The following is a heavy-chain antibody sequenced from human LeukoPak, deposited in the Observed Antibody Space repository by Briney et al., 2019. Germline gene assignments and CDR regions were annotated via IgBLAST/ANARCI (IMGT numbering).Heavy chain of an antibody. D-gene: IGHD6-13*01. J-gene: IGHJ4*02. CDR3: KSGGAAPGSFDN. V-gene: IGHV3-7*01. CDR1: GFTFSDYW. CDR2: IKYDGDEE. Sequence: GGSLRLSCAASGFTFSDYWMSWMRQAPGKGLEWVANIKYDGDEEYYVDSVKGRFTISRDNAKDSLYLQLNSLRVEDTAVYYCKSGGAAPGSFDNWGQGTLVTVSP.